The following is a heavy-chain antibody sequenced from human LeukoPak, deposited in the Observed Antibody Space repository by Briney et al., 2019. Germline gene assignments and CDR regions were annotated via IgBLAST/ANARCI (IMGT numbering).Heavy chain of an antibody. V-gene: IGHV3-15*07. D-gene: IGHD1-26*01. CDR3: TTRDSSGSYSIDY. CDR1: GFTVSSNY. J-gene: IGHJ4*02. CDR2: IKSKTDGGTT. Sequence: GGSLRLSCAASGFTVSSNYMNWVRQAPGKGLEWVGRIKSKTDGGTTDYAAPVKGRFTISRDDSKNTLYLQMNSLKTEDTAVYYCTTRDSSGSYSIDYWGQGTLITVSS.